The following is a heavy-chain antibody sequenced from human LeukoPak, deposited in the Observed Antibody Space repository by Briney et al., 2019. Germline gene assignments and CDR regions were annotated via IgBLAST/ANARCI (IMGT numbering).Heavy chain of an antibody. CDR3: ARDEMVRGATPNWFDP. D-gene: IGHD3-10*01. J-gene: IGHJ5*02. CDR2: ISSSSSYI. Sequence: GGSLRLSCAASGVTFRTYSMNWVRQAPGKGLEWVSSISSSSSYIFYADSVKGRFTISRDNAKNSLFLQMNSLRPEDTAVYYCARDEMVRGATPNWFDPWGRGTLVTVSS. V-gene: IGHV3-21*01. CDR1: GVTFRTYS.